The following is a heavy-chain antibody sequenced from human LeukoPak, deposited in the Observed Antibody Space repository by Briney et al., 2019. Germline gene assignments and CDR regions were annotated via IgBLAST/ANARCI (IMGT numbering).Heavy chain of an antibody. V-gene: IGHV1-46*01. CDR1: GYTFTSYY. J-gene: IGHJ5*02. D-gene: IGHD3-10*01. Sequence: ASVKVSCKASGYTFTSYYMHWVRQAPGQGLEWMGIINPSGGSTSYAQKFQGRVTMTRDTSTSTVYMELSSLRSEDTAVYYCARDWVTYYGSGEDNWFDPWGQGTLVTVSS. CDR3: ARDWVTYYGSGEDNWFDP. CDR2: INPSGGST.